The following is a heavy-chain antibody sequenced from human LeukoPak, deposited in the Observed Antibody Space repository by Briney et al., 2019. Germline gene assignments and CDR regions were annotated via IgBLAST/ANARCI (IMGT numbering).Heavy chain of an antibody. Sequence: GASVKVSCKASGGTFSSYAISWVRQAPGQGLEWMGGIIPIFGTANYAQKLQGRVTMTTDTSTSTAYMELRSLRSDDTAVYYCARLQGGLVATVYYFDYWGQGTLVTVSS. D-gene: IGHD2-15*01. CDR1: GGTFSSYA. V-gene: IGHV1-69*05. CDR3: ARLQGGLVATVYYFDY. J-gene: IGHJ4*02. CDR2: IIPIFGTA.